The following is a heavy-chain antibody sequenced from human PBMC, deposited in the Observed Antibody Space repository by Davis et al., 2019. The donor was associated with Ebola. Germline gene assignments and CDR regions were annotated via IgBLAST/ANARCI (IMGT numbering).Heavy chain of an antibody. J-gene: IGHJ5*02. CDR2: ISNNNGDDT. CDR3: ARVTLLEKAVEYDL. Sequence: GESLKISCSASGFTFSGYSMHWVRQAPGKGLEYVSTISNNNGDDTYYADSVRGRFSISRDNINDILFLQLDSLRVDDTAMYFCARVTLLEKAVEYDLWGQGTRVTVSS. D-gene: IGHD3-3*01. V-gene: IGHV3-64*04. CDR1: GFTFSGYS.